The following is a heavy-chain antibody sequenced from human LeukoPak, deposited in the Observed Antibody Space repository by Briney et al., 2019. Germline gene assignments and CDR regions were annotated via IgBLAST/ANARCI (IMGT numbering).Heavy chain of an antibody. CDR2: IIPIFGTA. V-gene: IGHV1-69*05. CDR3: ASITIFGVGHRSSWYFDL. D-gene: IGHD3-3*01. J-gene: IGHJ2*01. CDR1: GGTFSSYA. Sequence: SVKVSCKASGGTFSSYAISWVRQAPGEGLEWVGGIIPIFGTANYAQKFQGRVTITTDESTSTAYMELSSLRSEDTAVYYCASITIFGVGHRSSWYFDLWGRGTLVTVSS.